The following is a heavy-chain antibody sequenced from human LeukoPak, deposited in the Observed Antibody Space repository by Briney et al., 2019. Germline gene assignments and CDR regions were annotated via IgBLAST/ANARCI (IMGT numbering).Heavy chain of an antibody. V-gene: IGHV3-21*01. J-gene: IGHJ6*02. CDR2: ISSSSSYI. D-gene: IGHD2-15*01. CDR3: ARDMTGRDCSGGSCYGYGLDV. Sequence: GGSLRLSCAASGFTFSSYSMNWVRQAPGKGLEWVSSISSSSSYIYYADSVKGRFTISRDNSKNSLYLQMNSLRAEDTAVYYCARDMTGRDCSGGSCYGYGLDVWGQGTTVTVS. CDR1: GFTFSSYS.